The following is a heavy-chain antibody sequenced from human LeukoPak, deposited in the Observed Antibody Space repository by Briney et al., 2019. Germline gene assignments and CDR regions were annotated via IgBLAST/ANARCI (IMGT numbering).Heavy chain of an antibody. CDR1: GFTFSSYA. Sequence: GGSLRLSCAASGFTFSSYAMSWVRQAPGKGLEWVSTVTGGGGTTYYADSVMGRFTVFRDNSKSTLYLQMNSLRAEDTALYYCSNGRTEAGTPCHDSWGQGTLVTVSS. CDR3: SNGRTEAGTPCHDS. CDR2: VTGGGGTT. V-gene: IGHV3-23*01. D-gene: IGHD6-13*01. J-gene: IGHJ5*02.